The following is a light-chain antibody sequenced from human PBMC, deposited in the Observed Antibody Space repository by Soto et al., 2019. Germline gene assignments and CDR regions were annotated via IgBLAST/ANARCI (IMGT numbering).Light chain of an antibody. CDR3: QQHRT. J-gene: IGKJ1*01. V-gene: IGKV3-20*01. Sequence: DIVLTQSPDTLSLSPGERATLSCRASQSVSSSNFAWYQQKPAQAPRLLIYGASRRAPGIPERFSGSGSGTDFTLTISRLEPEDFAVYYCQQHRTFGQGTKVEVK. CDR1: QSVSSSN. CDR2: GAS.